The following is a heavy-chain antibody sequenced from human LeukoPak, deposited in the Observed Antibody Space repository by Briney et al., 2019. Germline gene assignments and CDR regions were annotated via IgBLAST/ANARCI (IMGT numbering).Heavy chain of an antibody. V-gene: IGHV1-2*02. D-gene: IGHD6-19*01. CDR1: GYTFTGYY. CDR2: INPNSGGT. Sequence: ASVKVSCKASGYTFTGYYMHWVRQAPGQGLEWMGWINPNSGGTNYAQKFQGRVTMTRDTSISTAYMELSRLRSDDTAVYYCARDKYWSAVAGLPLFDYWGQGTLVTVSS. J-gene: IGHJ4*02. CDR3: ARDKYWSAVAGLPLFDY.